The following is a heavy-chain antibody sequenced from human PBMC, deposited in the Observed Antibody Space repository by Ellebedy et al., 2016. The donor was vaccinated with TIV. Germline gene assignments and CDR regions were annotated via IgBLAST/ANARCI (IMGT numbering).Heavy chain of an antibody. CDR1: GYTFTSYG. V-gene: IGHV1-69*13. CDR2: IIPIFGTA. CDR3: ARVRKWEPQRKNYFDY. J-gene: IGHJ4*02. Sequence: ASVKVSCKASGYTFTSYGISWVRQAPGQGLEWMGGIIPIFGTANYAQKFQGRVTITADESTSTAYMELSSLRSEDTAVYYCARVRKWEPQRKNYFDYWGQGTLVTVSS. D-gene: IGHD1-26*01.